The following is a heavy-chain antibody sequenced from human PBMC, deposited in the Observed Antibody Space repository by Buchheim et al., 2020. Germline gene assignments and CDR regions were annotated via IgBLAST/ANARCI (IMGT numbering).Heavy chain of an antibody. Sequence: EVQLVESGGGLVQPGGSLRLSCAASGFTFSSYEMNWVRQAPGKGLEWVSYISSSGSTIYYADSVKGRFTISRNNAKNSLYLRMNSLRAEDTAVYYCARDRRQRVGDNWFDPWGQGNL. D-gene: IGHD3-16*01. J-gene: IGHJ5*02. CDR3: ARDRRQRVGDNWFDP. CDR2: ISSSGSTI. CDR1: GFTFSSYE. V-gene: IGHV3-48*03.